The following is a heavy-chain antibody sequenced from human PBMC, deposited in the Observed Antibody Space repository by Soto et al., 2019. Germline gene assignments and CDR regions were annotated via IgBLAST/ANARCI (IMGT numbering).Heavy chain of an antibody. CDR2: ISSSGSTI. Sequence: PGGSLRLSCAASGFTFSDYYMSWIRQAPGKGLEWVSYISSSGSTIYYADSVKGRFTISRDNAKNSLYLQMNSLRAEDTAVYYCAREANSSGWYSRAFHIWGQGPMVTVSS. CDR1: GFTFSDYY. CDR3: AREANSSGWYSRAFHI. D-gene: IGHD6-19*01. J-gene: IGHJ3*02. V-gene: IGHV3-11*01.